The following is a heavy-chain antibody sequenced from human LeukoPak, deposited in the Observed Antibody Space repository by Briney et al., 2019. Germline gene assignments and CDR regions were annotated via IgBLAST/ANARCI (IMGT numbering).Heavy chain of an antibody. CDR3: ARDLSDYDSSGYLYYGMDV. V-gene: IGHV1-8*01. D-gene: IGHD3-22*01. CDR1: GYILPRYD. Sequence: GASVKVSCKASGYILPRYDIHWVRPATGQGLEWMGWMNPYRGNTGYAQKFQGRVTMTKNTSISTAYMELSSLRSEDTAVYYCARDLSDYDSSGYLYYGMDVWGQGTTVTVSS. CDR2: MNPYRGNT. J-gene: IGHJ6*02.